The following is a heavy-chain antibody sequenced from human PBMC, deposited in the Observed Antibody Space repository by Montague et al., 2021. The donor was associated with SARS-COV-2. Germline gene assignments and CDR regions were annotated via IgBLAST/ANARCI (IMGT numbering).Heavy chain of an antibody. CDR1: GGSFSGYY. J-gene: IGHJ6*02. D-gene: IGHD3-10*01. CDR2: INHSGST. CDR3: ARVRYYGSGTSLGMDV. V-gene: IGHV4-34*01. Sequence: SETLSPTCAVYGGSFSGYYWSWIRQPPGKGLEWIGEINHSGSTNYNPSLKSRVTISVDTPKNQFSLKLSSVTAADTAVYYCARVRYYGSGTSLGMDVWGQGTTVTVSS.